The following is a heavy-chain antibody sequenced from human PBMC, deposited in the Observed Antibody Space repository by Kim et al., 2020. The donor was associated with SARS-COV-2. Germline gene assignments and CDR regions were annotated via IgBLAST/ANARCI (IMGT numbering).Heavy chain of an antibody. J-gene: IGHJ4*02. CDR3: ARDTYYGSGRPRDY. Sequence: PSLKSRVTISVDTSKHQFSLKLSSVTAADTAVYYCARDTYYGSGRPRDYWGQGTLVTVSS. D-gene: IGHD3-10*01. V-gene: IGHV4-30-2*04.